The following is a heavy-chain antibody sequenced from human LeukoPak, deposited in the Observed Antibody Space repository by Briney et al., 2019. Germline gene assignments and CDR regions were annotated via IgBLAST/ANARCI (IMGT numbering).Heavy chain of an antibody. V-gene: IGHV1-2*06. Sequence: ASVKVSCRASGYTFTGYYMSWVRQAPGQGLEWMGRINPNSGGTNYAQKFQGRVTMTRDTSISTAYMELSRLRSDDTAVYYCARGSSRVRLYYFDYWGQGTLVTVSS. CDR3: ARGSSRVRLYYFDY. J-gene: IGHJ4*02. CDR1: GYTFTGYY. D-gene: IGHD6-13*01. CDR2: INPNSGGT.